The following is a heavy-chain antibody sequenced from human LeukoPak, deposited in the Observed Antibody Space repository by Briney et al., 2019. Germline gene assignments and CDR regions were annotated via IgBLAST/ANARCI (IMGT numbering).Heavy chain of an antibody. V-gene: IGHV4-30-2*01. Sequence: SETLSLTCTVSGGSISSGGYYWSWIRQPPGKGLEWIGYIYHSGSTYYNPSLKSRVTISVDRSKNQFSLKLSSVTAADTAVYYCARGQYSGSFLDYWGQGTLVTVSS. D-gene: IGHD1-26*01. CDR2: IYHSGST. J-gene: IGHJ4*02. CDR1: GGSISSGGYY. CDR3: ARGQYSGSFLDY.